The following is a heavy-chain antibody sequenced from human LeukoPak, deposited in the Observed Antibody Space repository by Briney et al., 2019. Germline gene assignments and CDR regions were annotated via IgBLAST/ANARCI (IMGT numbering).Heavy chain of an antibody. D-gene: IGHD3-10*01. J-gene: IGHJ6*04. CDR1: GGTFSSYA. CDR2: IIPIFGTA. V-gene: IGHV1-69*06. CDR3: ARGSGKTNYGMDV. Sequence: SVKVSYTAPGGTFSSYAISWVRQAPGQGVEWMGGIIPIFGTANYAQKFQGRVTITADKSTSTAYMELSSLRSEDTAVYYCARGSGKTNYGMDVWGKGTTVTVSS.